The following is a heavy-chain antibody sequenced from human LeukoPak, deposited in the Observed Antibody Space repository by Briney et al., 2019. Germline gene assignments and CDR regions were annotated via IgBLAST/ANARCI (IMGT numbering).Heavy chain of an antibody. CDR1: GYSFNSYW. V-gene: IGHV5-51*01. D-gene: IGHD6-6*01. J-gene: IGHJ4*02. CDR2: IYPGGSDT. Sequence: GESLQISCKSSGYSFNSYWLCCVRQMPGQGPEWMGMIYPGGSDTRYSPSFKGQVTISADKSISTAYLQWGSLKASDTAMYYCAREGRSSSPMDYWGQGTLVTVSS. CDR3: AREGRSSSPMDY.